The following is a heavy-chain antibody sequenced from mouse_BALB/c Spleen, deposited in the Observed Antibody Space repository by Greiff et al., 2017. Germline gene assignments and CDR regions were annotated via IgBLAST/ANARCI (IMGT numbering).Heavy chain of an antibody. CDR2: INSNGGST. D-gene: IGHD2-4*01. J-gene: IGHJ4*01. CDR1: GFTFSSYG. CDR3: ARDDYDVGAMDY. Sequence: EVQLVESGGGLVQPGGSLKLSCAASGFTFSSYGMSWVRQTPDKRLELVATINSNGGSTYYPDSVKGRFTISRDNAKNTLYLQMSRLKSEDTAMYYCARDDYDVGAMDYWGQGTSVTVSS. V-gene: IGHV5-6-3*01.